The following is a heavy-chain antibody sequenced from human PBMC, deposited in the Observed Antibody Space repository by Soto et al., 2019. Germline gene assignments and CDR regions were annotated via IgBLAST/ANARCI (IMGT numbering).Heavy chain of an antibody. Sequence: SETLSLTCTVSGGSISSYYWSWIRQPPGKGLEWIGYSYYSGSSNYNPSLKSRVTVSVDTSKNQFSLKLSSVTAADTAVYYCGRLYYGSGTYWHYFDYWGQGTLVTVSS. V-gene: IGHV4-59*08. D-gene: IGHD3-10*01. J-gene: IGHJ4*02. CDR1: GGSISSYY. CDR2: SYYSGSS. CDR3: GRLYYGSGTYWHYFDY.